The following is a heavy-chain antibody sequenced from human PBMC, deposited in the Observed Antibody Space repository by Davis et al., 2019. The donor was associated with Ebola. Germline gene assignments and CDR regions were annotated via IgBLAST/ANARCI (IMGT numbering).Heavy chain of an antibody. J-gene: IGHJ4*02. V-gene: IGHV3-15*01. CDR3: TTDRLFFSYYDILTGYQSFDY. D-gene: IGHD3-9*01. Sequence: GESLKISCVASGFTYSSYAMSWVRQAPGEGLEWVGRIKSKTDGGPTDYAAPVTGRFNISRDDSNNTLYLQMNSLKTEDTAVYYCTTDRLFFSYYDILTGYQSFDYWGQGTLVTVSS. CDR2: IKSKTDGGPT. CDR1: GFTYSSYA.